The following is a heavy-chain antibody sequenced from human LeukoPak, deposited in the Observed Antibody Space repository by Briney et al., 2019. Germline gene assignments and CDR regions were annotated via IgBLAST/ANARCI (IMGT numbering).Heavy chain of an antibody. V-gene: IGHV1-18*01. CDR3: ARVTYSSGWYPQNSDAFDI. CDR2: ISAYNGNT. J-gene: IGHJ3*02. D-gene: IGHD6-19*01. CDR1: GYTFTSYG. Sequence: ASVKVSCKASGYTFTSYGISWVRQAPGQRLEWMGWISAYNGNTNYAQKLQGRVTMTTDTSTSTAYMELRSLRSDDTAVYYCARVTYSSGWYPQNSDAFDIWGQGTMVTVSS.